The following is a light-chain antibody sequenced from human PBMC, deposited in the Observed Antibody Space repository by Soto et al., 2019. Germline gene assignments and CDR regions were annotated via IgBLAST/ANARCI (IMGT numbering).Light chain of an antibody. J-gene: IGKJ5*01. CDR2: DAS. CDR1: QSVSSY. CDR3: QQRNNWPPIT. V-gene: IGKV3-11*01. Sequence: EIVLTQSPATLSLSPGERATLSCRASQSVSSYLAWYQQKPGQAPRLLIYDASNRATGIPARFSGSGSGTDFTLTIISLQPEDFAVYYCQQRNNWPPITFGQGTRLEIK.